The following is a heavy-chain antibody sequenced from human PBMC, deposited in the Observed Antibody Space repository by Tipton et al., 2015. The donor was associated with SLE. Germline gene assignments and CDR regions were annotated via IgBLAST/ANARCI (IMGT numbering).Heavy chain of an antibody. Sequence: TLSLTCTVSGGSISSSSYYWGWIRQPPGKGLEWIGSIYYSGSTNYNPSLKSRVTISVDTSKNQFSLKLSSVTAADTAVYYCARVRGRYYFDYWGQGTLVTVSS. CDR3: ARVRGRYYFDY. D-gene: IGHD3-16*01. CDR1: GGSISSSSYY. CDR2: IYYSGST. V-gene: IGHV4-39*07. J-gene: IGHJ4*02.